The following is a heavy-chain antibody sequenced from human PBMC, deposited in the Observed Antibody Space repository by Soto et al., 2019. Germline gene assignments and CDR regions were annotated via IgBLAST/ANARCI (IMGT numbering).Heavy chain of an antibody. CDR3: ARHGRGRIALTSSNGMDV. J-gene: IGHJ6*02. Sequence: EVQLVQSGAEVKKPGESLTISCKGSGSSFTDYWITLVRQMPGKGLEWMGRIDPSDSYTHYSPSFQGDVTISVDKSINTAYLRWSSLKASDSAKYYCARHGRGRIALTSSNGMDVWGQGTAVTVSS. D-gene: IGHD6-13*01. CDR1: GSSFTDYW. CDR2: IDPSDSYT. V-gene: IGHV5-10-1*01.